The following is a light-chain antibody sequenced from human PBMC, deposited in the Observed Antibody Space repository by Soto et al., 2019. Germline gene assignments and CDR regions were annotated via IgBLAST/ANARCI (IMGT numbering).Light chain of an antibody. CDR2: DVS. CDR3: CSYADDLVI. Sequence: QSALTQPRSVSGSPGQSVTISCTGTSSDVGSYDYVSWYQQHPDKAPKLMIHDVSQRPSGVPDRFSGSKTGNTASLTISGLQAEDEADYYCCSYADDLVIFGGGTKVTVL. V-gene: IGLV2-11*01. J-gene: IGLJ2*01. CDR1: SSDVGSYDY.